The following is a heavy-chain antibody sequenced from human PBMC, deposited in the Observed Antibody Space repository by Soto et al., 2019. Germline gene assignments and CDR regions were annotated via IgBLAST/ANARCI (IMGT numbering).Heavy chain of an antibody. J-gene: IGHJ4*02. CDR3: ARDTGEQWLVGFEY. V-gene: IGHV1-3*01. Sequence: QVQLVQSGAEVKKPGASMKVSCKASGYTFTDYAIHWVRQAHGQRLEWLGWINAGNGHTKYSQKFQGRVNITRDRPESTVDMEVSRLKSEDTAVYFCARDTGEQWLVGFEYWGQGPLVTVSS. CDR1: GYTFTDYA. CDR2: INAGNGHT. D-gene: IGHD6-19*01.